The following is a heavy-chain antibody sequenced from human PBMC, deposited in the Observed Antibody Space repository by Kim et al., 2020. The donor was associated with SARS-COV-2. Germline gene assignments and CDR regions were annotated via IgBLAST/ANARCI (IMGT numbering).Heavy chain of an antibody. CDR3: ARTRSSWYLGVFDY. CDR1: GGSISSSSYY. D-gene: IGHD6-13*01. Sequence: SETLSLTCTVSGGSISSSSYYWGWIRQPPGKGLEWIGSIYYSGSTYYNPSLKSRVTISVDTSKNQFSLKLSSVTAADTAVYYCARTRSSWYLGVFDYWGQGTLVTVSS. V-gene: IGHV4-39*07. J-gene: IGHJ4*02. CDR2: IYYSGST.